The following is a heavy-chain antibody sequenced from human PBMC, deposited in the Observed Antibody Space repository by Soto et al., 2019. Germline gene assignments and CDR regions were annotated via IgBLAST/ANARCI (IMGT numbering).Heavy chain of an antibody. CDR1: GGSISSYY. D-gene: IGHD6-13*01. CDR2: IYYSGST. J-gene: IGHJ4*02. Sequence: SETLSLTCTVSGGSISSYYWSWIRQPPGKGLEWIGYIYYSGSTNYNPSLKSRVTISVDTSKNQFSLKLSSVTAADTAVYYCARSLPGIAAAGTFDYWGQGTLVTVS. V-gene: IGHV4-59*01. CDR3: ARSLPGIAAAGTFDY.